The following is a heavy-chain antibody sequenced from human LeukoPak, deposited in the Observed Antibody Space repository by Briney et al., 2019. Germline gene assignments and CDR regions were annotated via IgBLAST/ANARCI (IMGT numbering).Heavy chain of an antibody. CDR3: ARERWDYIIDY. CDR2: ISYDGSNK. Sequence: GRSLRLSCAASGFTFSSYAMHWVRQAPGKGLEWVAVISYDGSNKYYADSVKGRFTISRDNSKNTLYLQMNSLRAEDTALYYCARERWDYIIDYWGQGTLVTVSS. J-gene: IGHJ4*02. D-gene: IGHD4-11*01. CDR1: GFTFSSYA. V-gene: IGHV3-30-3*01.